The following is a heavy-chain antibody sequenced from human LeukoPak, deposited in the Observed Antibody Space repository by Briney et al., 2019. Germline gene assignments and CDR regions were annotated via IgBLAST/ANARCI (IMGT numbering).Heavy chain of an antibody. V-gene: IGHV3-11*01. J-gene: IGHJ5*02. CDR1: GFTFSDYY. D-gene: IGHD2-2*02. CDR3: ARHIVVVPAAIGPNWFDP. Sequence: PGGSLRLSCAASGFTFSDYYMSWIRQAPGKGLEWVSYISSSGSTIYYADSVKGRFTISRDNAKNSLYLQMNSLRAEDTAVYYCARHIVVVPAAIGPNWFDPWGQGTLVTVSS. CDR2: ISSSGSTI.